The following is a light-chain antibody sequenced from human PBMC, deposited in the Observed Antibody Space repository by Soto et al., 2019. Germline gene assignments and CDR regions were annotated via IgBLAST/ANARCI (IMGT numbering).Light chain of an antibody. J-gene: IGKJ2*01. Sequence: EIVLTQSPGTLSLSPGERATLSCRASQSVSSSYLAWYQHKPGQAPRLLIYGASSRATGIPDRFSGSGSGTDFTLTISSLVPKDFAVYYCQQYGSSPPTFGQGTKLHIK. V-gene: IGKV3-20*01. CDR1: QSVSSSY. CDR2: GAS. CDR3: QQYGSSPPT.